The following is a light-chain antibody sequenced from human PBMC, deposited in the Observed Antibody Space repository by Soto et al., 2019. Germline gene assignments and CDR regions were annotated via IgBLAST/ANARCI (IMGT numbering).Light chain of an antibody. CDR2: GNN. J-gene: IGLJ1*01. CDR3: QSYDSSLSGYV. CDR1: SSNIGAGYD. V-gene: IGLV1-40*01. Sequence: QSVLTQPPSVSGAPGQRVTISCTGSSSNIGAGYDVYWYQQLLGTAPKLLIYGNNNRPSGVPDRFSGSKSGTSASLAITGLQSQDEADYYCQSYDSSLSGYVFGTGTKVTVL.